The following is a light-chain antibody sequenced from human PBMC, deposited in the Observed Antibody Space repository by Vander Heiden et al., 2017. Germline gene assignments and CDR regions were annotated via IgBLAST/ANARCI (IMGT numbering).Light chain of an antibody. CDR1: SGSIASNY. V-gene: IGLV6-57*01. CDR3: QSYDSSNVV. CDR2: EDN. J-gene: IGLJ2*01. Sequence: SVSESPGKTVTISCTRSSGSIASNYVQWYQQRPGSSPTTVIYEDNQRPSGVPDRFSGSIDSSSNSASLTIPGLKTEDEADYYCQSYDSSNVVFGGGTKLTVL.